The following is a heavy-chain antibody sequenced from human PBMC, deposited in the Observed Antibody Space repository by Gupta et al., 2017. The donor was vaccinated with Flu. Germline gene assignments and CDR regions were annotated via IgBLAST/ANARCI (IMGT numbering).Heavy chain of an antibody. V-gene: IGHV4-34*02. CDR2: INHSGST. CDR1: GGSFSGYY. CDR3: ARVGNDIMNGYGSQRRSGFDY. Sequence: QVQLQQWGAGLLKPSETLSLTCAVSGGSFSGYYWTWIRQPPGKGLEWIGEINHSGSTNYNPSRKSRVTISVDTSKNQFSLKRSSVTAADTAVYYCARVGNDIMNGYGSQRRSGFDYWGQGTLVTVSS. J-gene: IGHJ4*02. D-gene: IGHD3-9*01.